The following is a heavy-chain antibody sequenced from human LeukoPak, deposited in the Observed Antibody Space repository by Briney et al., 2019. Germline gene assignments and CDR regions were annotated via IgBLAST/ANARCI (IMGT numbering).Heavy chain of an antibody. J-gene: IGHJ4*02. Sequence: GGSLRLSCAASGFAFSSQAMGWVRQAPGKGLEWVSVISDSGSITYYADSVKGRFTISRDNSKNTLFPQMNSLRVEDTAVYYCAKDARRTSGWYFFDYWGQGTLVTVSS. D-gene: IGHD6-19*01. V-gene: IGHV3-23*01. CDR1: GFAFSSQA. CDR2: ISDSGSIT. CDR3: AKDARRTSGWYFFDY.